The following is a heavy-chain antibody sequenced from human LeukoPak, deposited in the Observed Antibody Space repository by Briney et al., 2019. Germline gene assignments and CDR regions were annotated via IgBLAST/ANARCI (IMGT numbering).Heavy chain of an antibody. J-gene: IGHJ4*02. D-gene: IGHD6-6*01. CDR2: IYYDGTT. Sequence: SETLSLTCSVSGVSISNYYWSWIRQPPGKGLEWIAFIYYDGTTNYNPSLKSRATISVDTSKNQYFLNLISVTPADTAVYYCARGGASSKFFDAWGQGILVTVSS. CDR3: ARGGASSKFFDA. V-gene: IGHV4-59*01. CDR1: GVSISNYY.